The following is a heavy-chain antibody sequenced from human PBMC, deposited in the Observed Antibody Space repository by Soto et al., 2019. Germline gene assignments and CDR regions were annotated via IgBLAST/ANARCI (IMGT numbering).Heavy chain of an antibody. CDR3: ASDTGYNSGWGS. J-gene: IGHJ5*02. D-gene: IGHD6-19*01. CDR1: GFTFSNYW. CDR2: IKKDGSEK. V-gene: IGHV3-7*04. Sequence: EVQLVESGGDLVQPGGSLRLSCAASGFTFSNYWMSWVRQAPGKGLEWVANIKKDGSEKYYVGSVRGRFTISRDNAKNSLYLEMNSLRAEDTAVYYCASDTGYNSGWGSWGQGTLVTVSS.